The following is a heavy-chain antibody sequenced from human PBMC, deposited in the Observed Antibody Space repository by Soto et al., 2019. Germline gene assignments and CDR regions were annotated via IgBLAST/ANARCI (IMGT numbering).Heavy chain of an antibody. V-gene: IGHV4-59*01. CDR3: ARDLWGYCGADCYPLDV. CDR1: GGSISRYS. Sequence: SETLSLTCTVSGGSISRYSWSWTRQPPGKGLEWIGYMYNTGSTIYNPSLKRRVTISVDTSKNQFSLKLNSVTAADTAVYYWARDLWGYCGADCYPLDVWGQGTRVT. D-gene: IGHD2-21*02. CDR2: MYNTGST. J-gene: IGHJ6*02.